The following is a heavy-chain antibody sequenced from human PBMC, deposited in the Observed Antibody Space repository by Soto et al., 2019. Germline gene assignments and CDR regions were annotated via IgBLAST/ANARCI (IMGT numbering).Heavy chain of an antibody. J-gene: IGHJ4*02. Sequence: GGSLRLSCAASGFSFSNFWMDWVRQAPGKGLEWVANIYPDGREKHYVDSVKGRFTISRDNAKNSLYLQMSSLTAEDSALYYCSRSLNFWGRGTRVTVSS. V-gene: IGHV3-7*01. CDR1: GFSFSNFW. CDR2: IYPDGREK. CDR3: SRSLNF.